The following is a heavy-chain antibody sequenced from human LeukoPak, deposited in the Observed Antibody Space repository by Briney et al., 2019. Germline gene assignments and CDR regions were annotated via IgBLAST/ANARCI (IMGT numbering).Heavy chain of an antibody. CDR2: ISFDAEGD. J-gene: IGHJ6*03. CDR1: GFTFSHYG. V-gene: IGHV3-30*18. CDR3: GKDGGNWYGSEGNYLMRSYMDV. Sequence: PGGSLRLSRVTSGFTFSHYGMHWVRQLPGKGLEWVAAISFDAEGDYHVDSVKGRFSISRDTTTNTLYLQMSSLRVWDRAVCYCGKDGGNWYGSEGNYLMRSYMDVWGKGTTVTVS. D-gene: IGHD3-10*01.